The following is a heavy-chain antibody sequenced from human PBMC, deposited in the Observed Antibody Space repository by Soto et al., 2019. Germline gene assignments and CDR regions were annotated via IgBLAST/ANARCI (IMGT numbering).Heavy chain of an antibody. J-gene: IGHJ6*02. CDR3: ARDLSSCSSARCYSFYYGMDL. Sequence: GGSLRLSCTASGFNFSRFWPNWVRQVPGRGLVWVSHINSDGSRTSYADSVKGRFTISRDNAKNTLFLQMNSLRAEDTAVYYCARDLSSCSSARCYSFYYGMDLWGQGTTVTVSS. CDR1: GFNFSRFW. CDR2: INSDGSRT. V-gene: IGHV3-74*01. D-gene: IGHD2-2*01.